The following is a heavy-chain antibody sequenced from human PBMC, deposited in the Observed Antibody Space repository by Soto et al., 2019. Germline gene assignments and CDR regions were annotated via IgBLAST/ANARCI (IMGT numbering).Heavy chain of an antibody. CDR3: ARDRGIRGGTYYGMDV. D-gene: IGHD3-10*01. CDR2: ISSSSSYI. V-gene: IGHV3-21*01. J-gene: IGHJ6*02. Sequence: EVQLVESGGGLVKPGGSLRLSCAASGFTFSSYSMNWVRQAPGKGLEWASSISSSSSYIYYADSVKGRFTISRDNAKNSLYLQMNSLRAEDTAVYYCARDRGIRGGTYYGMDVWCQGTTVTVSS. CDR1: GFTFSSYS.